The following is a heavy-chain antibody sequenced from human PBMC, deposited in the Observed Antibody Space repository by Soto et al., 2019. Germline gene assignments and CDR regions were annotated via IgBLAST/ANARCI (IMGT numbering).Heavy chain of an antibody. CDR3: ARVIMVRGVIINFDY. D-gene: IGHD3-10*01. CDR2: IYYSGST. Sequence: SETLSLTCTVSGGSVSSGSYYWSWIRQPPGKGLEWIGYIYYSGSTNYNPSLKSRVTISVDTSKNQFSLKLSSVTAADTAVYYCARVIMVRGVIINFDYWGQGSLVTVSS. V-gene: IGHV4-61*01. CDR1: GGSVSSGSYY. J-gene: IGHJ4*02.